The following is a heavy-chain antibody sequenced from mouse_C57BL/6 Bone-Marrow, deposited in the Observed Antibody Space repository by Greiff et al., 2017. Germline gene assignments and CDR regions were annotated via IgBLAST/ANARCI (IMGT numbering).Heavy chain of an antibody. CDR1: GYTFTSYW. D-gene: IGHD3-3*01. Sequence: QVHVKQPGAELVKPGASVKLSCKASGYTFTSYWMHWVKQRPGQGLEWIGMIHPNSGSTNYNEKFKSKATLTVDQSSSTAYMQLSSLTSEDSAVYYCARWGGLYYFDYWGQGTTLTVSS. CDR3: ARWGGLYYFDY. CDR2: IHPNSGST. V-gene: IGHV1-64*01. J-gene: IGHJ2*01.